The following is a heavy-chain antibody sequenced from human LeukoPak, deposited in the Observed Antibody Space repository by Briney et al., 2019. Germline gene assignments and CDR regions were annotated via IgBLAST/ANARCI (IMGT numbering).Heavy chain of an antibody. Sequence: GGSLRLSCAASGSTFSSYLMSWVRQAPGKGLEWVANIKQDGSEKYYVDSVKGRFTISRDNAKNSLYLQMNSLRAEDTAVYYCAEGFTGSYSFDYWGQGTLVTVSS. V-gene: IGHV3-7*01. D-gene: IGHD1-26*01. CDR3: AEGFTGSYSFDY. J-gene: IGHJ4*02. CDR2: IKQDGSEK. CDR1: GSTFSSYL.